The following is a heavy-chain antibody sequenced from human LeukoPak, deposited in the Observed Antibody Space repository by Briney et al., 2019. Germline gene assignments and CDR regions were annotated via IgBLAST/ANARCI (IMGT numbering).Heavy chain of an antibody. D-gene: IGHD3-3*01. CDR1: GGSISSGGYY. J-gene: IGHJ5*02. V-gene: IGHV4-31*03. Sequence: SQTLSLTCTVSGGSISSGGYYWSWIRQHPRKGLEWIGYIYYSGSTYYNPSLKSRVTISVDTSKNQFSLKLSSVTAADTAVYYCARVGGDYDFWSGYYLDPWGQGTLVTVSS. CDR2: IYYSGST. CDR3: ARVGGDYDFWSGYYLDP.